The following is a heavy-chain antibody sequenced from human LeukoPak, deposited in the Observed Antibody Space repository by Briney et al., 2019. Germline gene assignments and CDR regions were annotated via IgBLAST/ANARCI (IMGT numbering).Heavy chain of an antibody. CDR2: IYSDNT. Sequence: GGSLRLSCAASGFTFDDYAMHCVRQAPGKGLEWVSFIYSDNTHYSDSVKGRFTISRDNSKNTLYLQMNSLRAEDTAVYYCARRAGAYSHPYDYWGQGTPVTVSS. V-gene: IGHV3-53*01. J-gene: IGHJ4*02. CDR3: ARRAGAYSHPYDY. CDR1: GFTFDDYA. D-gene: IGHD4/OR15-4a*01.